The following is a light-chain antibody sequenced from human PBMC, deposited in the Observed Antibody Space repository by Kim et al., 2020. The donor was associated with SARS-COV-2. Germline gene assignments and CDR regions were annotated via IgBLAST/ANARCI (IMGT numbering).Light chain of an antibody. Sequence: SGCPGERATLSCRASQSVGSYLAWYQQKSGQAPRLLIYATSTRATGIPARFSGSGSGTEFTLTISSLQSEDFGTYYCQQYYHWRTFGQGTKVDIK. J-gene: IGKJ1*01. V-gene: IGKV3-15*01. CDR2: ATS. CDR3: QQYYHWRT. CDR1: QSVGSY.